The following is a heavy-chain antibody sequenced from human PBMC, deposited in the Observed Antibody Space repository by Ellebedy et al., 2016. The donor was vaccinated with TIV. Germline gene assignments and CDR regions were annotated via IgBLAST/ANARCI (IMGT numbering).Heavy chain of an antibody. CDR1: GFTLSHYA. V-gene: IGHV3-30*04. CDR3: ARGRCSGANCHYFDY. D-gene: IGHD2-15*01. CDR2: ISSDGSHI. Sequence: PGGSLRLSCAVSGFTLSHYAVYWVRHAPGKGLQWLTFISSDGSHINYADSVKGRFTISRDISKNTMYLQMNSLRAEDTALYFCARGRCSGANCHYFDYWGQGTVVTVSS. J-gene: IGHJ4*02.